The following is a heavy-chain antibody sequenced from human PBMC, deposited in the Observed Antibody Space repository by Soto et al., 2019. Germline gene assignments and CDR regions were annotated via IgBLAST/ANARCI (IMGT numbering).Heavy chain of an antibody. V-gene: IGHV3-74*03. CDR1: GFDFSNSW. Sequence: EVQLVESGGGFVQPGGSLRLSCAASGFDFSNSWMHWVRQVPGKGLVWVSHINSDGSSTTYADSVKGRFTISRDNARTTVHLQLDSLRVEDTAVYYCARDKSYALAVWGQGTTVTVSS. D-gene: IGHD4-17*01. CDR3: ARDKSYALAV. CDR2: INSDGSST. J-gene: IGHJ6*02.